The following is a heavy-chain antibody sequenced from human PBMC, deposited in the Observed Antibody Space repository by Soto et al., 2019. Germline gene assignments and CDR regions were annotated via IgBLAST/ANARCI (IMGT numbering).Heavy chain of an antibody. J-gene: IGHJ4*02. Sequence: PGGSLRLSCAASGFTFSDYYMSWIRQAPGKGLEFISYISTSGSTIYYADSVKGRFSISRDNAKNSLYLQMNSLRAKDTAVYYCARTSSSWYYFDYWGQGTLVTVSS. CDR1: GFTFSDYY. CDR3: ARTSSSWYYFDY. CDR2: ISTSGSTI. D-gene: IGHD6-13*01. V-gene: IGHV3-11*01.